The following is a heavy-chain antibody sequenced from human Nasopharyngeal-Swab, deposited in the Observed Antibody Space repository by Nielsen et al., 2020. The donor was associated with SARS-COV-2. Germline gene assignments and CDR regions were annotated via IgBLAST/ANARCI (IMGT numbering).Heavy chain of an antibody. CDR3: ARRYHADDYYYYMDV. V-gene: IGHV1-2*02. J-gene: IGHJ6*03. CDR1: GYTFTGYY. CDR2: INPNSGGT. D-gene: IGHD2-2*01. Sequence: ASVKVSCKASGYTFTGYYMHWVRQAPGQGLEWMGWINPNSGGTNYAQKFQGRVTMTRDTSISTAYMELSRLRSDDTAVYYCARRYHADDYYYYMDVWGKGTTVTVSS.